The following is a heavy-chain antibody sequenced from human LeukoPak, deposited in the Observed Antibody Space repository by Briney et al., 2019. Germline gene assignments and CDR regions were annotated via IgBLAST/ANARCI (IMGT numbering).Heavy chain of an antibody. V-gene: IGHV3-66*01. D-gene: IGHD4/OR15-4a*01. J-gene: IGHJ4*02. CDR2: IYSGGVT. CDR1: GFVISDTY. CDR3: ARPNGDC. Sequence: GGSLRLSCAASGFVISDTYVSWVRQAPGKGLEWVSVIYSGGVTYYADSVKGRFTLSRDNSKNTVYLQMDSLRMEDTAVYYCARPNGDCWGQGALVTVSS.